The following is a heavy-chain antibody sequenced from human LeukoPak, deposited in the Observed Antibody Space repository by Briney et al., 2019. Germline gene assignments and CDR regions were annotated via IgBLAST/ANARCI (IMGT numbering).Heavy chain of an antibody. CDR3: ARGEGDSSSWPLNY. V-gene: IGHV1-2*02. Sequence: ASVKVSCKASGYIFTGYYMHWVRQAPGQGLEWMGWINPNSGGTKYARQFQGRVTMTRDTSISTAYMELSRLTSDDTAVYYCARGEGDSSSWPLNYWGQGTLVSVSS. CDR1: GYIFTGYY. CDR2: INPNSGGT. D-gene: IGHD6-13*01. J-gene: IGHJ4*02.